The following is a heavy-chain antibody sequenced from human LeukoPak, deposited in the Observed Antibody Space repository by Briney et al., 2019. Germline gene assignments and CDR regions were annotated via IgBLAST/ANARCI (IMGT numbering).Heavy chain of an antibody. V-gene: IGHV1-69*13. CDR2: IIPIFGTA. J-gene: IGHJ6*02. D-gene: IGHD2-2*01. Sequence: SVKVSCKASGGTFSSYAISWVRQAPGQGLEWMGGIIPIFGTANYAQKFQGRVTITADESPSTAYMEQSSLRSEDTAVYYCARLRICSSTSCKKQPYYYYGMDVWGQGTTVTVSS. CDR1: GGTFSSYA. CDR3: ARLRICSSTSCKKQPYYYYGMDV.